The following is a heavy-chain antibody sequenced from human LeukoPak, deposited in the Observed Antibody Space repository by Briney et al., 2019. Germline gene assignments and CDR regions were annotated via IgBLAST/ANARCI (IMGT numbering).Heavy chain of an antibody. V-gene: IGHV5-51*01. CDR2: IYPGNSDT. CDR1: GYSFTSFW. D-gene: IGHD3-22*01. Sequence: GESLKISCKGFGYSFTSFWIGWVRQMPGKGLEWMGIIYPGNSDTRYSPSFQGQVTISADKSISTAYLQWSSLKASDTAMYYCARHGTPGYSSSPSIDYWGQGTLVTVSS. J-gene: IGHJ4*02. CDR3: ARHGTPGYSSSPSIDY.